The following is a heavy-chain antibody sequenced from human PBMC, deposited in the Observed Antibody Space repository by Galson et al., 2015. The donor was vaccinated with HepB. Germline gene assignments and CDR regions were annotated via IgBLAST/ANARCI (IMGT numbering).Heavy chain of an antibody. CDR1: GFTFSSSP. Sequence: SLRLSCAASGFTFSSSPMHWVRQAPGKGLEYVSTINNNRGSTYYADSVKGRFTISRDNSKNTLFLQMGSLRAEDMAVYYCARSRLAGSWYYPFDYWGQGTLVTVSS. CDR3: ARSRLAGSWYYPFDY. D-gene: IGHD6-13*01. V-gene: IGHV3-64*02. J-gene: IGHJ4*02. CDR2: INNNRGST.